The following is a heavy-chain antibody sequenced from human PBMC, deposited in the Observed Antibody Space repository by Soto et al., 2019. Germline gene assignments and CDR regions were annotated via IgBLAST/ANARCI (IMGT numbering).Heavy chain of an antibody. CDR1: GSSPSSSSYY. CDR3: ARHNGPLYVGSYYDMDV. Sequence: SEGRPRPCTVSGSSPSSSSYYGGWSRQAPGKGLEWIGSIYYSGYTSYNPSLRRRVTISVDTPKTQFCRKLSPVTAADTAVYYCARHNGPLYVGSYYDMDVWGQGTTVT. V-gene: IGHV4-39*01. J-gene: IGHJ6*02. CDR2: IYYSGYT. D-gene: IGHD3-16*01.